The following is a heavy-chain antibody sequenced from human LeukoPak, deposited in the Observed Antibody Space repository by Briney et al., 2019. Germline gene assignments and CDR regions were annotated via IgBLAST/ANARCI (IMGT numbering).Heavy chain of an antibody. V-gene: IGHV4-34*01. CDR3: ARLGAVAGTYYYYGVDV. Sequence: SETLSLTCADYGGSFSGYYWSWIRQPPGKGLEWIGEINHSGSTNYNPSLKSRVTISVDTSKNQFSLKLSSVTAADTAVYYCARLGAVAGTYYYYGVDVWGQGTTVTVSS. D-gene: IGHD6-19*01. CDR1: GGSFSGYY. J-gene: IGHJ6*02. CDR2: INHSGST.